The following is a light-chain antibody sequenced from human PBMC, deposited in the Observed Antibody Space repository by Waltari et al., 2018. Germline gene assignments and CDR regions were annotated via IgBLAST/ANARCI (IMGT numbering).Light chain of an antibody. J-gene: IGLJ2*01. CDR3: SSYTTTSALV. CDR2: DVS. V-gene: IGLV2-14*01. Sequence: QSALTQPASVSGSPGQSITISCTGTRSDVGGYNYVSWYQQYSGKAPKLMIYDVSNRPSGVSNRFYGSKSGNTASMTISGLQAEDEADYYCSSYTTTSALVFGGGTKLTVL. CDR1: RSDVGGYNY.